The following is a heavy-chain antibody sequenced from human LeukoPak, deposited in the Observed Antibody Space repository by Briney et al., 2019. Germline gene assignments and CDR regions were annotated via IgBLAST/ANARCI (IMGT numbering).Heavy chain of an antibody. J-gene: IGHJ4*02. CDR2: IYYSGST. CDR1: VGSHSSYY. D-gene: IGHD3-10*01. V-gene: IGHV4-59*12. CDR3: VRRGKDVRLTVVRGSRGYYFDF. Sequence: SETLSLTCTVSVGSHSSYYWRWIRQPPGKGREWIGDIYYSGSTNYNPSLKSRVPISVDTSKNQFSLKLGSVTPADTALYYCVRRGKDVRLTVVRGSRGYYFDFWGKGTLVTVSS.